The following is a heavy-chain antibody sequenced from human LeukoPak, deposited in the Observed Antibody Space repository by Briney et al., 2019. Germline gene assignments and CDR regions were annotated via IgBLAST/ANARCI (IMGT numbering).Heavy chain of an antibody. V-gene: IGHV4-59*01. D-gene: IGHD3-10*01. J-gene: IGHJ4*02. CDR1: GGSISSYY. CDR2: IYYSGST. CDR3: ARMDYGSGSYFRYYFDY. Sequence: SETLSLTCTVSGGSISSYYWSWIRQPPGKGLEWIGYIYYSGSTNYNPSLKSRVTISVDTSKNQFSLKLRSVTAADTAVYYCARMDYGSGSYFRYYFDYWGQGTLVTVSS.